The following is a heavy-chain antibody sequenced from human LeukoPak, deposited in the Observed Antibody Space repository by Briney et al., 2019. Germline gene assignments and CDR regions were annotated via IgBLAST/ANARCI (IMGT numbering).Heavy chain of an antibody. CDR2: INADNGNT. J-gene: IGHJ4*02. Sequence: ASVKVSCKASGYAFTSYGISWVRQAPGQGLEWMGWINADNGNTNYAQKLQGRVTMTTDTSTSTAYMELRSLRSDDTAVYYCARVRGWLQVSDYWGQGTLVTVSS. D-gene: IGHD5-24*01. CDR3: ARVRGWLQVSDY. CDR1: GYAFTSYG. V-gene: IGHV1-18*01.